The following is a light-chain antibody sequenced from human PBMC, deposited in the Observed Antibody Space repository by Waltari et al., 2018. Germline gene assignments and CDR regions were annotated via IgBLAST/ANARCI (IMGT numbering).Light chain of an antibody. Sequence: SYRLTQPPSVSVAPGKTARISCGGDNIGTKSVHWYQHRPGQAPVLVIYLDSDRPSGVSGRFSGSNSGNTATLTIIGVEVGDEADYYCQVCGTSCDHPVFGGGTKLTVL. CDR2: LDS. CDR1: NIGTKS. J-gene: IGLJ3*02. V-gene: IGLV3-21*04. CDR3: QVCGTSCDHPV.